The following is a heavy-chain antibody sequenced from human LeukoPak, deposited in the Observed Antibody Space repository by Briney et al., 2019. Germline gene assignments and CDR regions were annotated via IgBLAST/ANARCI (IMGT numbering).Heavy chain of an antibody. CDR3: AKPFSVTMVRGVITGAFDI. CDR2: ISGSGGST. D-gene: IGHD3-10*01. CDR1: GFTFSSYA. J-gene: IGHJ3*02. V-gene: IGHV3-23*01. Sequence: PGGSLRLSCAASGFTFSSYAMSWVRQAPGKGLEWVSAISGSGGSTYYADSVKGRFTISRDNSKNTLYLQMNSLRAEVTAVYSCAKPFSVTMVRGVITGAFDIWGQGTMVIVSS.